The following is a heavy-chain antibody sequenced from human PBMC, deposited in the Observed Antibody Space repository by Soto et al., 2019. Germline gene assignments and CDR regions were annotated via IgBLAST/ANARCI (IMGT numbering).Heavy chain of an antibody. Sequence: SETLSLTCTVSGGSISGSTYSWGWIRQSPGKGLEWIASIHYSGTTYYSPSLKSRVTISVDTSRNQFSLKLNSVTASDTAVYYCARRNSGKYYDFDYWGQGTLDTVSS. CDR2: IHYSGTT. CDR1: GGSISGSTYS. D-gene: IGHD1-26*01. V-gene: IGHV4-39*01. J-gene: IGHJ4*02. CDR3: ARRNSGKYYDFDY.